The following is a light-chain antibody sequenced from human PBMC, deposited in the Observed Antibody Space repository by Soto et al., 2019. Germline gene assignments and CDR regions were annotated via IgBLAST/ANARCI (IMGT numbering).Light chain of an antibody. CDR1: QSVRGD. V-gene: IGKV3D-15*02. CDR2: GAS. Sequence: EIVMTQAPSTLSVSPGERATLSCRANQSVRGDLACYQQKPGQPPRLLIYGASNQAAVLPGGFSGSGSGTVFPLTISRLEHEDFAVYYCHRYGDSPWTFGQGTKVDIK. CDR3: HRYGDSPWT. J-gene: IGKJ1*01.